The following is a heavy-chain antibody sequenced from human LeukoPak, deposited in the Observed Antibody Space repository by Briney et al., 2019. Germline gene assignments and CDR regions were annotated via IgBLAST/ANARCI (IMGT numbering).Heavy chain of an antibody. CDR1: GFTFSSNG. Sequence: GGSLRLSCAASGFTFSSNGMHWVRQAPGKGLEWVAVISYDGTNKYYADSVKGRFTISRDNSKNTLHLQMNSLRGEDTAVYHCAKEEEGHEYYFDDWGQGTLVTVSS. CDR2: ISYDGTNK. CDR3: AKEEEGHEYYFDD. J-gene: IGHJ4*02. V-gene: IGHV3-30*18.